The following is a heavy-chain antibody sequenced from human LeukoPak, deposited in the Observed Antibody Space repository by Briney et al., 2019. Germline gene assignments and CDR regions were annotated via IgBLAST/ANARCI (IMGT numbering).Heavy chain of an antibody. V-gene: IGHV3-30*02. Sequence: GGSLRLSCAASGFTFSSYGMHWVRQAPGKGLEWVAFIRYDGSDKYYADSVKGRFTISRDNSKNTLYLQMNSLRAEDTAVYYCAKDRSGSYSQGLDYWGQGTLVTVSS. CDR2: IRYDGSDK. CDR3: AKDRSGSYSQGLDY. D-gene: IGHD1-26*01. J-gene: IGHJ4*02. CDR1: GFTFSSYG.